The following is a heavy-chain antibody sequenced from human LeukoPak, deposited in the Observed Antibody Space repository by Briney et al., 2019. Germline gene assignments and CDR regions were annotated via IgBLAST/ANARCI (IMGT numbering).Heavy chain of an antibody. CDR3: ARASFSAMLN. D-gene: IGHD5-18*01. J-gene: IGHJ4*02. CDR2: INHSGST. V-gene: IGHV4-34*01. Sequence: PSETLSLTCAVYGGSFSGYYWSWIRQPPGKGLEWIGEINHSGSTNYNPSLKSRVTILVDTSKNQFSLKLNSVTAADTAVYYCARASFSAMLNWGQGTLVTVSS. CDR1: GGSFSGYY.